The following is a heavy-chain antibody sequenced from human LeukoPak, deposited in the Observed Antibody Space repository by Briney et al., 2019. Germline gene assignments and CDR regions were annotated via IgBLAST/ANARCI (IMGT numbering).Heavy chain of an antibody. D-gene: IGHD2-2*01. CDR3: ARAGLVLGYCSSTSCYAWFDP. V-gene: IGHV4-4*07. CDR1: GGSISSYY. Sequence: PSETLSHTCTVSGGSISSYYWSWIRQPAGKGLEWIGRIYTSGSTNYNPSLKSRVTMSVDTSKNQFSLKLSSVTAADTAVYYCARAGLVLGYCSSTSCYAWFDPWGQGTLVTVSS. CDR2: IYTSGST. J-gene: IGHJ5*02.